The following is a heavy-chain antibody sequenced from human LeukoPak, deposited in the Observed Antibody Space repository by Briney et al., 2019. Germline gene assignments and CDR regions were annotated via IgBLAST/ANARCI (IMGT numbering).Heavy chain of an antibody. CDR2: IYYSGST. Sequence: SETLSLTCTVSGGSISSSSYYWGWIRQPPGKGLEWIGSIYYSGSTYYNPSLKSRVTISVDTSKNQFSLKLSSVTAADTAVYYCARDLGYDILTGYESYYYYYMDVWGKGTTVTISS. CDR1: GGSISSSSYY. J-gene: IGHJ6*03. D-gene: IGHD3-9*01. V-gene: IGHV4-39*02. CDR3: ARDLGYDILTGYESYYYYYMDV.